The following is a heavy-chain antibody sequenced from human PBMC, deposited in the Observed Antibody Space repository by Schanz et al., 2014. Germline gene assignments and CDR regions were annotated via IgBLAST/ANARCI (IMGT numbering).Heavy chain of an antibody. J-gene: IGHJ6*02. CDR3: AKGMGYCSGGTCYDYYYYGLDV. V-gene: IGHV3-23*01. D-gene: IGHD2-15*01. CDR1: GFTFNSYA. Sequence: DVQLLESGGGLVQPGGSLRLSCAASGFTFNSYAMTWVRQAPGKGLEWVSSISHSGGSKYYADSVKGRFTISRDNSENTPYRQMNSLSADDTAVFYCAKGMGYCSGGTCYDYYYYGLDVWGQGTTVTVSS. CDR2: ISHSGGSK.